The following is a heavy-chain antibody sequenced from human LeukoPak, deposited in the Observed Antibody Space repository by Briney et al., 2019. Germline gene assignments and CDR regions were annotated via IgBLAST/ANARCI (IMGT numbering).Heavy chain of an antibody. D-gene: IGHD1-26*01. J-gene: IGHJ4*02. CDR1: GFTFSSYW. V-gene: IGHV3-74*01. CDR3: AGDIYSGSYGVDY. CDR2: IQTDGSRT. Sequence: GGSLRLSCAASGFTFSSYWMHWVRQAPGKGLVWVSRIQTDGSRTTYADSVKGRFTISRDNAKNTLYLQMNSLRDEDTAVYYCAGDIYSGSYGVDYWGQGTLVTVSS.